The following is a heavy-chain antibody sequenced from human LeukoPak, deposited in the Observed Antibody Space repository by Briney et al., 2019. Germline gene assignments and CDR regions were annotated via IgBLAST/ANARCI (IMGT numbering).Heavy chain of an antibody. CDR3: ARGPELERFDY. D-gene: IGHD1-1*01. CDR1: GGTFSSYA. V-gene: IGHV1-69*05. Sequence: GASVKGSCKASGGTFSSYASSWVRQATGQGLEWMGGIIPIFGTANYAQKFQGRVTITTDESTSTAYMELSSLRSEDTAVYYCARGPELERFDYWGQGTLVTVSS. CDR2: IIPIFGTA. J-gene: IGHJ4*02.